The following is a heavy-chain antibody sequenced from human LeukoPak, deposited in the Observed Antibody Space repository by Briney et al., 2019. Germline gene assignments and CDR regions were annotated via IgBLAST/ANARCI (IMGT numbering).Heavy chain of an antibody. Sequence: GGSLRLSCAASGFTFSSYGMHWVRQAPGKGLEWVAVISYDGSNKYYADSVKGRFTISRDNSKNTLYLQMNSLRAEDTAVYYCARDSSQGDYYYYYMDVWGKGTTVTVSS. D-gene: IGHD3-10*01. V-gene: IGHV3-30*03. CDR3: ARDSSQGDYYYYYMDV. CDR2: ISYDGSNK. CDR1: GFTFSSYG. J-gene: IGHJ6*03.